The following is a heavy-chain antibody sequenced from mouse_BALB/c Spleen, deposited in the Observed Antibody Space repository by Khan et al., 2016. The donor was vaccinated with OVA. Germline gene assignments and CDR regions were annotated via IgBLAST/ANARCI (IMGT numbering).Heavy chain of an antibody. J-gene: IGHJ2*01. Sequence: QVQLQQSGAELVKPSPSLKISCKTSGYSFSSYWMHWVNQRPGQGLEWMGYINTTSGYTEYNAQFKDQATFSADTSTNTVYLQLTSLTTEDSAVSYYARDRIDYWGQGTTLTVSS. V-gene: IGHV1-7*01. CDR3: ARDRIDY. CDR1: GYSFSSYW. CDR2: INTTSGYT.